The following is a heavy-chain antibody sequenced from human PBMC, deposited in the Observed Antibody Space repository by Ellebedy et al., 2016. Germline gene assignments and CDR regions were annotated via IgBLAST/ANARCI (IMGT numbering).Heavy chain of an antibody. Sequence: GGSLRLSCAASGFTFSDYPLHWVRQAPGKGLEWVSVISRDGTNKYYAGSVKGRFTISRDSSKRTVFLQMDSLRADDTAVYYCARDLTWGPGDYWGQGTLVTVSS. CDR2: ISRDGTNK. CDR3: ARDLTWGPGDY. CDR1: GFTFSDYP. V-gene: IGHV3-30*04. J-gene: IGHJ4*02. D-gene: IGHD7-27*01.